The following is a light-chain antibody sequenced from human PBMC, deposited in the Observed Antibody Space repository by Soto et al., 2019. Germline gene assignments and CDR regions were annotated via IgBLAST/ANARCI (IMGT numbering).Light chain of an antibody. Sequence: QSALTQPASVSGSPGQSITISCTGTSSDVGGYKYVSWYQQHPGKAPKLMIYDVSNRPSGVSNRFSGSKSGNTASLTISRLQAEDEADYYCSSYTGSSTWVFGGGTQLTVL. V-gene: IGLV2-14*03. CDR1: SSDVGGYKY. J-gene: IGLJ3*02. CDR3: SSYTGSSTWV. CDR2: DVS.